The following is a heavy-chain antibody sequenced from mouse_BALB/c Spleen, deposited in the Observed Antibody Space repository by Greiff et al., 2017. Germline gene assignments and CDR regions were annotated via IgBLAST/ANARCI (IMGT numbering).Heavy chain of an antibody. J-gene: IGHJ2*01. CDR1: GFSLTSYD. CDR2: IWTGGGT. D-gene: IGHD2-4*01. Sequence: QVQLQQSGPGLVAPSQSLSITCTVSGFSLTSYDISWIRQPPGKGLEWLGVIWTGGGTNYNSAFMSRLSISKDNSKSQVFLKMNSLQTDDTAIYYCVREGDDYDPSDYWGQGTTLTVSS. CDR3: VREGDDYDPSDY. V-gene: IGHV2-9-2*01.